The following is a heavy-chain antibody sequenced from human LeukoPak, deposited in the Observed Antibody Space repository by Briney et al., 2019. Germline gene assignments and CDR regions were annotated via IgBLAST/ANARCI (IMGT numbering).Heavy chain of an antibody. CDR2: IYYSGST. CDR3: ARNSPVYFDH. V-gene: IGHV4-39*01. J-gene: IGHJ4*02. D-gene: IGHD2-21*01. Sequence: SETLSLTCTVSGGSVSSSSYYRGWIRQPPGKGLEWIGSIYYSGSTYYNPSLKSRVTISVDTSKNQFSLKLSSVTASDTAVYYCARNSPVYFDHWGQGILVTVSS. CDR1: GGSVSSSSYY.